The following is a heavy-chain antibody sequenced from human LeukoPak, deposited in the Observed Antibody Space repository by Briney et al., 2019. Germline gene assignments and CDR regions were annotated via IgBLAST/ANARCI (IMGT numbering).Heavy chain of an antibody. J-gene: IGHJ4*02. D-gene: IGHD6-13*01. CDR3: ARDLGYSSSWWPFDY. CDR1: GGTFSSYA. CDR2: IIPILGIA. V-gene: IGHV1-69*04. Sequence: ASVKVSCKASGGTFSSYAISWVRLAPGQGLEWMGRIIPILGIANYAQKFQGRVTITADKSTSTAYMELSSLRSEDTAVYYCARDLGYSSSWWPFDYWGQGTLVTVSS.